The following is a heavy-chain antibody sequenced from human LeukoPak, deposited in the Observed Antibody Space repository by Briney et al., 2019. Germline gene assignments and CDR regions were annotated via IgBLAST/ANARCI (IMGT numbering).Heavy chain of an antibody. CDR1: SGSISSYY. V-gene: IGHV4-59*08. D-gene: IGHD3/OR15-3a*01. Sequence: PSETLSLTCSLSSGSISSYYWTWLRQPPGKTLQWIGNVYFNGDTNFNPSLKSRLTISVDTSNNQFSLKLTSVTAADTAVYYCARQFGLMRSYRHLDHWGPGILVTVSA. J-gene: IGHJ4*02. CDR3: ARQFGLMRSYRHLDH. CDR2: VYFNGDT.